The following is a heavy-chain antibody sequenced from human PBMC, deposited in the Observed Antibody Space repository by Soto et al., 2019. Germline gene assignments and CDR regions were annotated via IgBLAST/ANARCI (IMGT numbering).Heavy chain of an antibody. CDR2: ISGSGGST. Sequence: EVQLLESGGGLVQPGGSLRLSCAASGFTFSSYAMSWVRQAPGKGLEWVSAISGSGGSTYYADSVKGRFTISRDNSKNTLYLQMNSLRAEETAVYYCAKDRSWLEDPYNVWGKGTTVTVSS. CDR1: GFTFSSYA. D-gene: IGHD2-2*02. J-gene: IGHJ6*04. V-gene: IGHV3-23*01. CDR3: AKDRSWLEDPYNV.